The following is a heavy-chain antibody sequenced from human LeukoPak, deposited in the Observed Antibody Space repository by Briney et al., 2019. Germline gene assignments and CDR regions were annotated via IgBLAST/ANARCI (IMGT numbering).Heavy chain of an antibody. CDR1: GGSISSGSYY. CDR3: ARAFWSNYVHYYYMDV. J-gene: IGHJ6*03. CDR2: IYTSGST. Sequence: PSETLSLTCTVSGGSISSGSYYWSWIRQPAGKGLEWIGRIYTSGSTYYNPSLKSRVTISVDTSKNQFSLKLSSVTAADTAVYCCARAFWSNYVHYYYMDVWGKGTTVTVSS. V-gene: IGHV4-61*02. D-gene: IGHD3-3*01.